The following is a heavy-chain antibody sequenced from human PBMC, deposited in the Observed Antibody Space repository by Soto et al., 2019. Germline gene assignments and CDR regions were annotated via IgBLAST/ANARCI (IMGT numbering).Heavy chain of an antibody. D-gene: IGHD1-26*01. V-gene: IGHV3-30*18. CDR1: GFTFSSYA. J-gene: IGHJ4*02. Sequence: QVQLVESGGGVGQPGRSLRLSCAASGFTFSSYAMHWVRQAPGKGLEWVAAISYDGRNQYYGDSVKGRFTISRANSRNMLYLQMDSLRDEATALYYCEKVEERWDLTLHYDSWGQGTLVTVSA. CDR2: ISYDGRNQ. CDR3: EKVEERWDLTLHYDS.